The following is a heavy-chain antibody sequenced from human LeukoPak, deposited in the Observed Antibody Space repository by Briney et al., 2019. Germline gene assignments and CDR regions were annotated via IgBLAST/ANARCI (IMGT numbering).Heavy chain of an antibody. CDR3: AREAAAGTWWFDP. D-gene: IGHD6-13*01. Sequence: SETLSLTCTVSGGSISSGSYYWSWIRQPAGKGLEWIGRIYTSGSTNYNPSLKSRATISVDTSKDQFSLKLSSVTAADTAVYYCAREAAAGTWWFDPWGQGTLVTVSS. CDR1: GGSISSGSYY. V-gene: IGHV4-61*02. J-gene: IGHJ5*02. CDR2: IYTSGST.